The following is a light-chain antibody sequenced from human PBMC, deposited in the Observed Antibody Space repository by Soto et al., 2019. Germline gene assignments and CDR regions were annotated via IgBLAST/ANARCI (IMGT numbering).Light chain of an antibody. CDR2: EVT. Sequence: VLTQPASVSGSPGRSITISCTGTSSDVGGYKFVSWYQQHPGKVPKLLIYEVTNRPSGVSNRFSGSKSGNTASLTISGLQAEDEADYYCSSYAGSSPLYVFGTGTKVTVL. CDR1: SSDVGGYKF. CDR3: SSYAGSSPLYV. V-gene: IGLV2-14*01. J-gene: IGLJ1*01.